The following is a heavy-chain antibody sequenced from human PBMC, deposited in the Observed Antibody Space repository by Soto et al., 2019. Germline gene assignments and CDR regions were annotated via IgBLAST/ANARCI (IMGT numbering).Heavy chain of an antibody. CDR1: GFTFSSYG. CDR2: IWYDGSNK. CDR3: ARDRIQLWPRYYYYCGMDV. D-gene: IGHD5-18*01. V-gene: IGHV3-33*01. J-gene: IGHJ6*02. Sequence: QVQLVESGGGVVQPGRSLRLSCAASGFTFSSYGMHWVRQAPGKGLEWVAGIWYDGSNKYYADSVKGRFNISRDNSKKTLYLQMNSLRSEDTAVYYCARDRIQLWPRYYYYCGMDVWGQGTTVTVSS.